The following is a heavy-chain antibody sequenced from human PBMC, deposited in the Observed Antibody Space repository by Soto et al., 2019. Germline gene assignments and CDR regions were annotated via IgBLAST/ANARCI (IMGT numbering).Heavy chain of an antibody. D-gene: IGHD1-26*01. Sequence: SETLSLTCTVSGASITFGGYSWSWIRQTPGKGLEWIGYINHLETTFYNPSFESRLTLSIDRAKNQFSLKLHSMSAADRAAYFCARGGGSDSFDYWGQGILVTVSS. CDR1: GASITFGGYS. J-gene: IGHJ4*02. V-gene: IGHV4-30-2*01. CDR3: ARGGGSDSFDY. CDR2: INHLETT.